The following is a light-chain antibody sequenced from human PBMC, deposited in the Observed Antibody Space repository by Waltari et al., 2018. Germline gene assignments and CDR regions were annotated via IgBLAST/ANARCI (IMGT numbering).Light chain of an antibody. CDR1: SSDIGDYI. V-gene: IGLV2-14*01. J-gene: IGLJ3*02. CDR2: EVG. Sequence: QSALTQPASVSGSPGQSITISCIGISSDIGDYIVSWYQHHPGKAPKLMICEVGSRPPGVSVRFSGSQSGNTASLTISWLQAEDEADYYCWSYTTSDILGVFGGGTKLTVL. CDR3: WSYTTSDILGV.